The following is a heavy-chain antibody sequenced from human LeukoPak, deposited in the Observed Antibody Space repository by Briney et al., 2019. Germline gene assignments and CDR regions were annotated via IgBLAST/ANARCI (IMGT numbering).Heavy chain of an antibody. CDR2: ISGSGGST. V-gene: IGHV3-23*01. CDR3: AKDLGYSSSWCGAFDI. D-gene: IGHD6-13*01. CDR1: GFTFSSYA. J-gene: IGHJ3*02. Sequence: GGSLRLSCAASGFTFSSYAMSWVRQAPGKGLEWVSAISGSGGSTYYADSVKGRFTISRDNSKNTLYLQMNSLRAEATAVYYCAKDLGYSSSWCGAFDIWGQGTMVTVSS.